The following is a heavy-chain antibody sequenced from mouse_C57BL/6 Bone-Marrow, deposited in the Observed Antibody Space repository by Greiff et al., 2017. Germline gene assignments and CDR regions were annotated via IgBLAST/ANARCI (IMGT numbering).Heavy chain of an antibody. CDR2: IHPNSGST. Sequence: QVQLKQPGAELVKPGASVKLSCKASGYTFTSYWMHWVKQRPGQGLEWIGMIHPNSGSTNYNEKFKSKATLTVDKSSSTAYMQLSSLTSEDSAVYDCARSYGSGYWYFDVWGTGTTVTVSS. J-gene: IGHJ1*03. V-gene: IGHV1-64*01. CDR3: ARSYGSGYWYFDV. CDR1: GYTFTSYW. D-gene: IGHD1-1*01.